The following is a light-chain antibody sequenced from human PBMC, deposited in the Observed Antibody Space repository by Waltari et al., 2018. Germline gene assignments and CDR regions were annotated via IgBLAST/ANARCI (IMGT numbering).Light chain of an antibody. V-gene: IGKV1-39*01. Sequence: DIQMTQSPSSLSASVGDRVTITCRASQSISSSLNWYQQKPGKAPKLLIYCASSLQSWVPSRFSGRGSGTDFTLTISSLQSEDFATYYCQQTSSTPPYTFGQGTKLEI. CDR1: QSISSS. CDR2: CAS. J-gene: IGKJ2*01. CDR3: QQTSSTPPYT.